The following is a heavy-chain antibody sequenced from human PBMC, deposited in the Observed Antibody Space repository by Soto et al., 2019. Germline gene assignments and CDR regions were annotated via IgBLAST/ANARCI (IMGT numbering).Heavy chain of an antibody. V-gene: IGHV3-21*01. CDR2: ISSSSSYI. J-gene: IGHJ6*02. Sequence: KPGWSMRLSCAASGFTFSSYSMNWVRQAPGKGLEWVSSISSSSSYIYYADSVKGRFTISRDNAKNSLYLQMNSLRAEDTAVYYCARDLNPMVVVPAAIPQKLYYSYYYGRDGLGQGTMVTVPS. CDR3: ARDLNPMVVVPAAIPQKLYYSYYYGRDG. D-gene: IGHD2-2*02. CDR1: GFTFSSYS.